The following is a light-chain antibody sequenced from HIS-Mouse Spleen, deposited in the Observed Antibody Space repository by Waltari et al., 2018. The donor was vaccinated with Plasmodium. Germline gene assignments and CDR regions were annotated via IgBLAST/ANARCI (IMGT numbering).Light chain of an antibody. CDR2: EDS. J-gene: IGLJ3*02. Sequence: SYELQQPPSVSVSPGQTARITCSGHALLINYVYWYQQKSGQAPVLVIYEDSKRASGIPERFSGSSSGTMATLTISGAQVEDEADYYCYSADSSGNHRVFGGGTKLTVL. V-gene: IGLV3-10*01. CDR3: YSADSSGNHRV. CDR1: ALLINY.